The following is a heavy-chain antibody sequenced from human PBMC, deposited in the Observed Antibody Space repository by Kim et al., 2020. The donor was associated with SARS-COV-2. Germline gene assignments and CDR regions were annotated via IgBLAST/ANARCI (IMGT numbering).Heavy chain of an antibody. V-gene: IGHV3-21*01. CDR3: ARDKWQRLGGDF. J-gene: IGHJ4*02. Sequence: GGSLRLSCAASGFTFSSYSMNWVRQAPGKGLEWVSSISSTSSYMYYADSVKGRFTISRDNTKNSLYLQMNSLRVEDTALYYCARDKWQRLGGDFWGQGILVTVSS. CDR1: GFTFSSYS. D-gene: IGHD5-12*01. CDR2: ISSTSSYM.